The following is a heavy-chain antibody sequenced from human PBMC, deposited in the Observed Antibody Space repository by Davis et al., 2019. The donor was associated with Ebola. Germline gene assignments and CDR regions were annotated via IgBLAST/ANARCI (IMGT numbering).Heavy chain of an antibody. J-gene: IGHJ4*02. V-gene: IGHV4-59*08. CDR2: IYYSGST. Sequence: PSETLSLTCTVSGGSISSYYWSWIRQPPGKGLEWIGYIYYSGSTNYNPSLKSRVTISVDTSKNQFSLKLSSVTAADTAVYYCARLTYDSSGYLDYWGQGTLVTVSS. D-gene: IGHD3-22*01. CDR3: ARLTYDSSGYLDY. CDR1: GGSISSYY.